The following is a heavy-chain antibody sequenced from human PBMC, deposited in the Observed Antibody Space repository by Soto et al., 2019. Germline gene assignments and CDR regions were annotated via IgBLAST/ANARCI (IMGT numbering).Heavy chain of an antibody. Sequence: SVKVSCKASGDTFNNYAISWMRQTPGRGLEWLGEIVPIFGTTNYPQEFQGRVTITADTSTSTAYMELSRLISEDTAIYYCAREVATVTTFGWFDSWGQGTLVTVSS. CDR3: AREVATVTTFGWFDS. CDR2: IVPIFGTT. J-gene: IGHJ5*01. D-gene: IGHD3-16*01. V-gene: IGHV1-69*06. CDR1: GDTFNNYA.